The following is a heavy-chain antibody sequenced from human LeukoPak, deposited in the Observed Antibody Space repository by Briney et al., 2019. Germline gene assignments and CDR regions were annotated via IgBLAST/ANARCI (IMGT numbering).Heavy chain of an antibody. CDR1: GGSISSYY. D-gene: IGHD2-2*03. Sequence: SETLSLTCTVSGGSISSYYWSWIRQPPGKGLEWIGYIYYSGSTNYNPSLKSRVTISVDTSKNQFSLKLSSVTAADTAVYYCASGSYYYYYGMDVWGQGTTVTVSS. J-gene: IGHJ6*02. CDR2: IYYSGST. CDR3: ASGSYYYYYGMDV. V-gene: IGHV4-59*01.